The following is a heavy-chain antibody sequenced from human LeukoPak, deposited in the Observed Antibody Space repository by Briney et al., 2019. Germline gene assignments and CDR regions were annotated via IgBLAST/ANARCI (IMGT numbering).Heavy chain of an antibody. D-gene: IGHD6-19*01. J-gene: IGHJ6*02. V-gene: IGHV4-34*01. CDR1: GGSFSGYY. CDR2: INHSGST. Sequence: SETLSLTCAVYGGSFSGYYWSWIRQPPGKGLEWIGEINHSGSTNYNPSLKSRVTISVDTSKNQFSLKLSSVTAADTAVYYCARHSSGWPQYYYYYGMDVWGQGTTVTVSS. CDR3: ARHSSGWPQYYYYYGMDV.